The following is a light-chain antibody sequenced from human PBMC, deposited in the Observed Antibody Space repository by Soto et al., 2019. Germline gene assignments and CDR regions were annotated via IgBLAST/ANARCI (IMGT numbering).Light chain of an antibody. CDR3: KQYNNWPPFT. CDR2: GAS. CDR1: QSVSNN. V-gene: IGKV3-15*01. Sequence: EIVMTQSPATLSVSPGERATLSCRASQSVSNNLAWYQQKPGQAPRLLIYGASTRATGIPARFSGSGSGTDFTLIISSLQSEDFAVYYCKQYNNWPPFTFGPGTKVDIK. J-gene: IGKJ3*01.